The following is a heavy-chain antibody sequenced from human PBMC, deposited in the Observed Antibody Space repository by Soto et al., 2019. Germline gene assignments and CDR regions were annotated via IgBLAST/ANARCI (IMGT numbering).Heavy chain of an antibody. CDR2: VFHSGGT. CDR1: VGSMSRHY. Sequence: SETLSLTCTVSVGSMSRHYWSWIRQSPGKGLEWIGFVFHSGGTSYNPSLESRVTISVETSTNQVSLKLSSVTAADTAIYYCARYSSQSCYPGYCFDFWGQGAPVTVSS. CDR3: ARYSSQSCYPGYCFDF. D-gene: IGHD2-15*01. V-gene: IGHV4-59*11. J-gene: IGHJ4*02.